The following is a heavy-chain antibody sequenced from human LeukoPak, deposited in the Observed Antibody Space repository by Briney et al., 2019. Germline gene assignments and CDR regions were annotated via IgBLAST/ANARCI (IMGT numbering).Heavy chain of an antibody. CDR2: INPNSGGT. D-gene: IGHD4-17*01. Sequence: ASVKVSCKASGYTFTGYYMRWVRQAPGQGLEWMGWINPNSGGTNYAQKFQGRVTMTRDTSISTAYMELSRLRSDDTAVYYCARMYDYGDYRAFDYWGQGTLVTVSS. J-gene: IGHJ4*02. CDR3: ARMYDYGDYRAFDY. V-gene: IGHV1-2*02. CDR1: GYTFTGYY.